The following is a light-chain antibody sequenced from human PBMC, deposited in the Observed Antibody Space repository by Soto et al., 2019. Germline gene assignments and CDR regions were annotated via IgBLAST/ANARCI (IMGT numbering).Light chain of an antibody. Sequence: EIVMTQSPATLSVSPGERVTLSCRASQSVSSNLAWYQQKPGQAPRLLIYGASTRATGIPARFSGSGSGTEFTLTISSLQSEDFAVYYCQQYNNWPLLAFGQGTKVEIK. V-gene: IGKV3-15*01. CDR2: GAS. CDR3: QQYNNWPLLA. J-gene: IGKJ1*01. CDR1: QSVSSN.